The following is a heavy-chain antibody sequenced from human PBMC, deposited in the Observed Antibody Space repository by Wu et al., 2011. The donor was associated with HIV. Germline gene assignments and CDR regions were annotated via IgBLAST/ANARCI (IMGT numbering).Heavy chain of an antibody. CDR3: ARDGSSAQLDLYYNHMDV. J-gene: IGHJ6*03. V-gene: IGHV1-69*05. CDR1: GGTFSSYA. CDR2: IIPIFGTA. Sequence: QVQLVQSGAEVKKPGSSVKVSCKASGGTFSSYAISWVRQAPGQGLEWMGGIIPIFGTANYAQKFQDRVTMTTDTSTSTAYMELRSLRSDDTAVYYCARDGSSAQLDLYYNHMDVWGKGTTVTVSS. D-gene: IGHD6-6*01.